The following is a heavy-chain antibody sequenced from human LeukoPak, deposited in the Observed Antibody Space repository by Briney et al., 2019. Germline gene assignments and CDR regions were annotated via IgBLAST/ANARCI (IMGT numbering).Heavy chain of an antibody. CDR1: GFTFSSYT. J-gene: IGHJ4*02. V-gene: IGHV3-21*01. CDR2: ITSSSSYV. Sequence: GGSLRLSCAASGFTFSSYTMNWVRQAPGKGLEWVSSITSSSSYVYYADSVKGRFTVSRDNAKNSLYLQMNSLRAEGTAVYYCARVRGYCSSTSCYADYWGQGTLVTVSS. CDR3: ARVRGYCSSTSCYADY. D-gene: IGHD2-2*01.